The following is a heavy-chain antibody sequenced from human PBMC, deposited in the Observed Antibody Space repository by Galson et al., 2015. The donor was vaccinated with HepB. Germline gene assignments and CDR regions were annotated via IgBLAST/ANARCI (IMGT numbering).Heavy chain of an antibody. Sequence: SLRLSCAASGFTFSSYGMHWVRQAPGKGLEWVAVISYDGSNKYYADSVKGRFTISRDNSKNTLYLQMNSLRAEDTAVYYCAKSGNKDIVVVPAATFSQGSGFDPWGQGTLVTVSS. CDR2: ISYDGSNK. CDR3: AKSGNKDIVVVPAATFSQGSGFDP. D-gene: IGHD2-2*01. J-gene: IGHJ5*02. V-gene: IGHV3-30*18. CDR1: GFTFSSYG.